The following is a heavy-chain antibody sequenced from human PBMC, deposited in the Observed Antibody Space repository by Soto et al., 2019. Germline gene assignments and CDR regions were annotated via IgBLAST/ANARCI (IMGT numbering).Heavy chain of an antibody. CDR3: AKASGRSWYNWFDP. CDR2: IVPLFGTT. Sequence: SVKVSCKASGGNFTSYAISWVRQAPGQGLEFMGGIVPLFGTTNYAHKFRGRVTVTADESTSTVYMEMSSLRSEDTAVYYCAKASGRSWYNWFDPWGQGTLVTVSS. J-gene: IGHJ5*02. D-gene: IGHD6-13*01. CDR1: GGNFTSYA. V-gene: IGHV1-69*13.